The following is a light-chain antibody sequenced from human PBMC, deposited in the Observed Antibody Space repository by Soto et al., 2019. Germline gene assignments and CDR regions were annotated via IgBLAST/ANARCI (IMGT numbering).Light chain of an antibody. CDR2: RAS. CDR1: QNIYYN. CDR3: LQYHNLWA. V-gene: IGKV3-15*01. Sequence: ILMTQSPATVSVSPGESATLSCRASQNIYYNVAWYQHRPGQAPRLLIYRASTRAPGVTARFSGSGSGTEFTLTISSLQPEDFTVYSCLQYHNLWAFGQGPKVEI. J-gene: IGKJ1*01.